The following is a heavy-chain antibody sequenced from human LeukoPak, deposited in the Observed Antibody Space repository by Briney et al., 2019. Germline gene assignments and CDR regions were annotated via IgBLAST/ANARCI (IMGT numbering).Heavy chain of an antibody. CDR1: GYTLATYF. J-gene: IGHJ4*02. V-gene: IGHV1-2*02. CDR3: ARPTYCGSNCYFNFDY. CDR2: IKPNSGVT. D-gene: IGHD2-21*02. Sequence: ASVKVSCKTSGYTLATYFMHWVRQAPGQGLEWMGYIKPNSGVTNYAQKFRGRVTMAWDTSISTAYIELSGLTSDDTAIYYCARPTYCGSNCYFNFDYWGQGTLVTVSS.